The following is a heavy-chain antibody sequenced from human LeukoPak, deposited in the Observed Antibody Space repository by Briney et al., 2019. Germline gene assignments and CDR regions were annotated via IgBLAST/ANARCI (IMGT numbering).Heavy chain of an antibody. V-gene: IGHV3-66*01. CDR2: IYSGGST. CDR3: ARNPHSYGLYYFDY. D-gene: IGHD5-18*01. J-gene: IGHJ4*02. Sequence: GGSLRLSCAASGFSFSDYHMSWVRQAPGKGLEWVSVIYSGGSTYYADSVKGRFTISRDNSKNSLNLQMNSLRAEDTAVYYCARNPHSYGLYYFDYWGQGTLVTVSS. CDR1: GFSFSDYH.